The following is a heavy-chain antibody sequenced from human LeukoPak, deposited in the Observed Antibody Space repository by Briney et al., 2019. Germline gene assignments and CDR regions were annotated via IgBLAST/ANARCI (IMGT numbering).Heavy chain of an antibody. V-gene: IGHV4-34*01. Sequence: SETLSLTCAVYGGSFSGYYWSWISQPPGKGLEWIAEINHSGSTNYNPSLKSRVTISVDTSKNQFSLKLSSVTAADTAVYYCARRGIAAAGSSGDFDYWGQGTLVTVSS. D-gene: IGHD6-13*01. CDR2: INHSGST. J-gene: IGHJ4*02. CDR1: GGSFSGYY. CDR3: ARRGIAAAGSSGDFDY.